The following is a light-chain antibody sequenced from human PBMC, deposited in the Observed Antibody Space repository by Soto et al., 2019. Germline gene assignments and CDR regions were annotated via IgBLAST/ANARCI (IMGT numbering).Light chain of an antibody. CDR2: EAY. Sequence: VVMTQSPATLSVSPGERFTLACCSIQSVSSNLAWYQQKPVQSPRLLIYEAYTRATGVPARFSGSGSGTDFTSTISSLQSEYCAVYDCQPYNVWPATFGEGTKVEIK. J-gene: IGKJ1*01. CDR1: QSVSSN. V-gene: IGKV3D-15*01. CDR3: QPYNVWPAT.